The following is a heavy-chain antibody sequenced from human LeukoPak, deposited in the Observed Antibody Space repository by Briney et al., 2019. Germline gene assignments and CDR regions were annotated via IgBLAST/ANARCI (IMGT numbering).Heavy chain of an antibody. V-gene: IGHV1-69*05. CDR3: ARSSKSDYYDSSGYFPH. Sequence: ASVKVSCKASGGTFSSHGISWVRQAPGQGLEWMGGIIPIFGTANYAQKFQGRVTITTDESTSTAYMELSSLRSEDTAVYYCARSSKSDYYDSSGYFPHWGQGTLVTVSS. CDR2: IIPIFGTA. D-gene: IGHD3-22*01. CDR1: GGTFSSHG. J-gene: IGHJ1*01.